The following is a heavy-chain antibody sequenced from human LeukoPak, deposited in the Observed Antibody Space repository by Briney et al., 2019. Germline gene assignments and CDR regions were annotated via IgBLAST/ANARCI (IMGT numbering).Heavy chain of an antibody. CDR2: IYSSVTT. Sequence: SETRSLTSTMYGGSTTRYSWSCDRQPPGKGREWIGYIYSSVTTKFNTSPTSRAPIPLDTSKHQLSLKLSSVSAADTAVYYCARRMPGPQLAKYVAYYFDHWGQGTLVTVSS. CDR1: GGSTTRYS. CDR3: ARRMPGPQLAKYVAYYFDH. D-gene: IGHD2-2*01. J-gene: IGHJ4*02. V-gene: IGHV4-4*09.